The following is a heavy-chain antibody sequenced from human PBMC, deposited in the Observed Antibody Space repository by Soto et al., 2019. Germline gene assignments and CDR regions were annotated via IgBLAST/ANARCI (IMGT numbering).Heavy chain of an antibody. J-gene: IGHJ6*02. D-gene: IGHD3-16*01. CDR1: GFTFSSYA. V-gene: IGHV3-64*01. CDR3: AREGFRGVMSYYGMDV. Sequence: GGSLRLSCAASGFTFSSYAMHWVRQAPGKGLEYVSAIINNGGSTFYANSVKGRFTISRDNSKNTLYLQMGSLRAEDTAVYYCAREGFRGVMSYYGMDVWGQGNPGHRLL. CDR2: IINNGGST.